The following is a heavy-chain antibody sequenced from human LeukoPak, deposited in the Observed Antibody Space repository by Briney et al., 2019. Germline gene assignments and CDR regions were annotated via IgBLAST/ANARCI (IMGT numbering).Heavy chain of an antibody. CDR2: INHSGST. Sequence: DPSETLSLTCAVYGGSFSGYYWSWIRQPPGKGLEWIGEINHSGSTNYNPSLKSRVTISVDTSKNQFSLKLSSVTAADTAVYYCARSRSRGYIVVVPAATRYAFDIWGQGTMVTVSS. J-gene: IGHJ3*02. CDR1: GGSFSGYY. V-gene: IGHV4-34*01. CDR3: ARSRSRGYIVVVPAATRYAFDI. D-gene: IGHD2-2*01.